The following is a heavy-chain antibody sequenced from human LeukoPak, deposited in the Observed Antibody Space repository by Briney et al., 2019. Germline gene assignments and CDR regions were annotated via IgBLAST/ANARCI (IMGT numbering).Heavy chain of an antibody. CDR2: IYQSGST. CDR1: GGSISSTNW. V-gene: IGHV4-4*02. Sequence: PSETLSLTCAVSGGSISSTNWWSWVRQPPGKGLEWIGGIYQSGSTNYNPSLKSRVIISVDKSKNQFSLNLSSVTAADTAVYYCARLTFYYDSSDFYSHYFDYWGQGTLVTVSS. CDR3: ARLTFYYDSSDFYSHYFDY. D-gene: IGHD3-22*01. J-gene: IGHJ4*02.